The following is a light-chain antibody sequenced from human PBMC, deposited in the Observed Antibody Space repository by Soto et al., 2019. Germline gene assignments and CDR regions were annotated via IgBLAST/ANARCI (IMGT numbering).Light chain of an antibody. CDR1: QSVSNNY. CDR2: GAS. CDR3: QQYDNSPWT. V-gene: IGKV3-20*01. J-gene: IGKJ1*01. Sequence: EIVLTQSPGTLSLSPGERATLSCRASQSVSNNYLAWYQRKPGQAPRLLIYGASSRATGIPHRFSGSGSGTDFTLTISRLEPEDFAVYYCQQYDNSPWTVGQGTKVAI.